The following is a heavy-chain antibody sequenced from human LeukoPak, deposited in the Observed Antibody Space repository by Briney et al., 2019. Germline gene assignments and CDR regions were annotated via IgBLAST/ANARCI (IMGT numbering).Heavy chain of an antibody. J-gene: IGHJ6*02. CDR3: ARSLTMVRGVIITQSHGMDV. CDR1: GYTFTSYG. CDR2: ISAYNGNT. Sequence: ASVKVSCKASGYTFTSYGISWVRQAPGQGLEWMGWISAYNGNTNYAQKLQGRVTMTTDTSTSTAYMELRSLRSDDTAVYYCARSLTMVRGVIITQSHGMDVWGQGTTVTVSS. V-gene: IGHV1-18*01. D-gene: IGHD3-10*01.